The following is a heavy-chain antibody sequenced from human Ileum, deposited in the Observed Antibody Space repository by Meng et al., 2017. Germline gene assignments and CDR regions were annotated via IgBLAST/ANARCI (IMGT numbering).Heavy chain of an antibody. CDR2: AGT. D-gene: IGHD7-27*01. Sequence: QVQLQGPGPGLWRPSETPSLISTFSGGSVSTSDYQWGWIRQPPGKGLEWIGYAGTNYNPSLKSRVTISVDTSKRQFSLKLTSVTAADTAVYYCARDHWGSLDYWGQGILVTVSS. CDR3: ARDHWGSLDY. V-gene: IGHV4-61*08. CDR1: GGSVSTSDYQ. J-gene: IGHJ4*02.